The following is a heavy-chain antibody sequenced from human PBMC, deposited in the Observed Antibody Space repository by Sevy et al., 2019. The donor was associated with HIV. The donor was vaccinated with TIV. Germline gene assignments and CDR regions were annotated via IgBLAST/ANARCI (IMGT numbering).Heavy chain of an antibody. CDR3: TTVYDFWSGYLDSYYMDV. Sequence: GGSLRLSCAASGFTFSNAWMSWVRQPQGRGLGWVGRIKRKTDVGTTDYDAHVKGRFTISSDDSKNTLYLQMNSLKTEDTAVYYCTTVYDFWSGYLDSYYMDVWGKGTTVTVSS. V-gene: IGHV3-15*01. CDR1: GFTFSNAW. D-gene: IGHD3-3*01. CDR2: IKRKTDVGTT. J-gene: IGHJ6*03.